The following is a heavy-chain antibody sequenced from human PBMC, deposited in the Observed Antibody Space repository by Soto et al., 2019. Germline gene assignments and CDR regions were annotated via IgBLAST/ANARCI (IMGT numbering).Heavy chain of an antibody. Sequence: PGGSLRLSCAVSGFALSSYSIAWVRQAPGKGLEWVSSIGTSGSYIYDTDSVKGRFTISRDITKDSLYLQMNSLRAEDTAIYYCARGSAFIGLDYWGQGTPVTVSS. CDR1: GFALSSYS. D-gene: IGHD1-26*01. CDR3: ARGSAFIGLDY. CDR2: IGTSGSYI. V-gene: IGHV3-21*01. J-gene: IGHJ4*02.